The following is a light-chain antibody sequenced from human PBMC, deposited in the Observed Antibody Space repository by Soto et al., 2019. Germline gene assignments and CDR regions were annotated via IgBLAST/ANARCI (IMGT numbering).Light chain of an antibody. CDR1: QSVGSN. Sequence: DIVMTQSPATLSVSPGERATLSCRASQSVGSNLAWYQQKPGQAPRLLIYGASTRATGIPARFSGSGSGTECTLTISSLQSEDFAIYFCQQDNNWPPDRTFGQGTKVEIK. V-gene: IGKV3-15*01. CDR2: GAS. CDR3: QQDNNWPPDRT. J-gene: IGKJ1*01.